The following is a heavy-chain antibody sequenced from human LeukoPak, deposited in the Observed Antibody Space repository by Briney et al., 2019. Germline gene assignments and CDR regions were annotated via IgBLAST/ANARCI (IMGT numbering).Heavy chain of an antibody. V-gene: IGHV3-74*01. J-gene: IGHJ4*02. Sequence: PGGSLRLSCAASGFTFSNYWMHWVRQAPGKGLVWVSCIKSDGSSPSIADSAKGRFTISRDNAKNTVYLQMNSLRAEDTAVYYCVRDNRSYNFDYWGQGALVTVSS. CDR2: IKSDGSSP. CDR3: VRDNRSYNFDY. D-gene: IGHD1-26*01. CDR1: GFTFSNYW.